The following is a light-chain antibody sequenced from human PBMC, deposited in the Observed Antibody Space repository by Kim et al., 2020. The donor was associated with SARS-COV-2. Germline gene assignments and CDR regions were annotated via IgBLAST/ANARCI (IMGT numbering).Light chain of an antibody. CDR2: DVS. V-gene: IGLV2-14*01. J-gene: IGLJ3*02. CDR3: SSYTSSSTLWV. Sequence: QSALTQPASVSGSPGQSITISCTGTSSDVGGYNYVSWYQQHPGKAPKLMIYDVSKRPSGVSNRFSGSKSGNTASLTISGLQAEDEAVYYCSSYTSSSTLWVFGGGTQLTVL. CDR1: SSDVGGYNY.